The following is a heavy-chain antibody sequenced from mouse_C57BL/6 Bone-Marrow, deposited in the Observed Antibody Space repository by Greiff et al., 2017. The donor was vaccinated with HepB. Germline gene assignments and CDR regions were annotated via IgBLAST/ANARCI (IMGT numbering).Heavy chain of an antibody. CDR3: ARPDYGSSYYFGY. Sequence: DVKLVESGGGLVKPGGSLKLSCAASGFTFSDYGMHWVRQAPEKGLEWVAYISSGSSTIYYADTVKGRFTISRDNAKNTLFLQMTSLRSEDTAMYYCARPDYGSSYYFGYWGQGTTGTVSS. V-gene: IGHV5-17*01. CDR1: GFTFSDYG. D-gene: IGHD1-1*01. CDR2: ISSGSSTI. J-gene: IGHJ2*01.